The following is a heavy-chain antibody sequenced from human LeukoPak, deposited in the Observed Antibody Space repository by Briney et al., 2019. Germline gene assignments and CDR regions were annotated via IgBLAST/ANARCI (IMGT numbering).Heavy chain of an antibody. CDR3: ARDGLNDILTGSDNWFDP. J-gene: IGHJ5*02. D-gene: IGHD3-9*01. CDR1: GFTFSSYW. Sequence: AGSLTLSRAASGFTFSSYWMSWVRQAPGKGLEWVANIKQDGSEKYYVDSVKGRFTISRDNAKNSLYLQMNSLRAEDTAVYYCARDGLNDILTGSDNWFDPWGQETLVPVSS. CDR2: IKQDGSEK. V-gene: IGHV3-7*05.